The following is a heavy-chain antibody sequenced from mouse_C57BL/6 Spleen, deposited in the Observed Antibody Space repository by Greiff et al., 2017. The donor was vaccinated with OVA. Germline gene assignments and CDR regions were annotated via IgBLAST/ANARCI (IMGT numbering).Heavy chain of an antibody. D-gene: IGHD1-1*01. CDR3: ERSTTVVAPFDY. CDR1: GYTFTSYW. Sequence: QVQLQQPGAELVKPGASVKLSCKASGYTFTSYWMHWVKQRPGQGLEWIGMIHPNSGSTNYNEKFKSKATLTVDKSSSTAYMQLSSLTSEHSAVYYCERSTTVVAPFDYWGQGTTLTVSS. J-gene: IGHJ2*01. CDR2: IHPNSGST. V-gene: IGHV1-64*01.